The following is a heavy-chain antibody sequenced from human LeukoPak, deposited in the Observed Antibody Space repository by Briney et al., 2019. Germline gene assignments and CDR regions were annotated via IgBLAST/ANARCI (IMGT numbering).Heavy chain of an antibody. J-gene: IGHJ6*02. Sequence: GGSLRLSCAASGFTFSSYAMSWVRRAPGKGLEWVSAISGSGGSTYYADSVKGRFTISRDNSKNTLYLQMNSLRAEDTAVYYCAAPGYGYYYYGMDVWGQGTTVTVSS. CDR1: GFTFSSYA. CDR3: AAPGYGYYYYGMDV. CDR2: ISGSGGST. D-gene: IGHD5-12*01. V-gene: IGHV3-23*01.